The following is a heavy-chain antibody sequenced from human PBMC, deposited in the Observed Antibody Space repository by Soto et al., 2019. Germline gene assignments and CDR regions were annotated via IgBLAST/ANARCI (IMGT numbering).Heavy chain of an antibody. V-gene: IGHV4-59*01. CDR3: ARDLWGYCGADCYPLDV. CDR1: GGSISSYY. D-gene: IGHD2-21*02. Sequence: SETLSLTCTVSGGSISSYYWSWIRQPPGKGLEWIGYIYYSGSTNYNPSLKSRVTISVDTSKNQFSLKLNSVTAADTAVYYCARDLWGYCGADCYPLDVWGQGTTVTVS. CDR2: IYYSGST. J-gene: IGHJ6*02.